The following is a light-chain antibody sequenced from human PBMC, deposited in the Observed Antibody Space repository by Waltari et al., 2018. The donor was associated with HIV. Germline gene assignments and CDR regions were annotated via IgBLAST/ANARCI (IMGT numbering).Light chain of an antibody. Sequence: QSVLTQPPSVSGAPGQRVTISCSGSNSNIGSGYDVHWYQQLPGTAPKLLIYAKSKRTLGVPDQFSGSKSGTSASLDITGLQSEDEADYYCQAYDSSLSGGVFGGGTKLTVL. CDR3: QAYDSSLSGGV. V-gene: IGLV1-40*01. CDR1: NSNIGSGYD. CDR2: AKS. J-gene: IGLJ3*02.